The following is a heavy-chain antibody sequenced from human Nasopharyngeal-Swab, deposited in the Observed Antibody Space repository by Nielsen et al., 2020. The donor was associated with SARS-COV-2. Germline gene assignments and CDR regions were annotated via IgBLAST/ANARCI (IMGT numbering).Heavy chain of an antibody. CDR2: IYYSGST. J-gene: IGHJ4*02. Sequence: SATLSLTCTVSGGSISSSSYYWGWIRQPPGKGLEWIGSIYYSGSTYYNPSLKSRVTISVDTSKNQFSLKLSSVTAADTAVYYCARAYSSSWRTNFDYWGQGTLVTVSS. V-gene: IGHV4-39*01. CDR1: GGSISSSSYY. CDR3: ARAYSSSWRTNFDY. D-gene: IGHD6-13*01.